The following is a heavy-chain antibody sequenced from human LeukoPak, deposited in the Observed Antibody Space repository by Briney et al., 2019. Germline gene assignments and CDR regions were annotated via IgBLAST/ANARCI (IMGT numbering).Heavy chain of an antibody. CDR1: GFTFSSYA. CDR3: AKGGVDTAMVTVYYYYGMDV. CDR2: ISGSGSST. D-gene: IGHD5-18*01. V-gene: IGHV3-23*01. J-gene: IGHJ6*02. Sequence: GGSLRLSCAASGFTFSSYAMSWVRQAPGKGLEWVSAISGSGSSTYYADSVKGRFTISRDNSKNTLYLQMNSLRAEDTAVYYCAKGGVDTAMVTVYYYYGMDVWGQGTTVTVSS.